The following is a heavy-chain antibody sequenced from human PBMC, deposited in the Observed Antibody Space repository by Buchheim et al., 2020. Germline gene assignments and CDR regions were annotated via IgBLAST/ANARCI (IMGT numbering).Heavy chain of an antibody. Sequence: QVQVVQSGAEVKKPGSSVKLSCQAFGDTLRDYIITWLRQVPGHGFEWMGVIAPLFRQSTSAQRFRDRVTLTADRSTDTIYMELSSLRSEDTAVYYCARSLRSTIFGVVIPWYFDLWGRGTL. V-gene: IGHV1-69*01. CDR1: GDTLRDYI. D-gene: IGHD3-3*01. CDR3: ARSLRSTIFGVVIPWYFDL. CDR2: IAPLFRQS. J-gene: IGHJ2*01.